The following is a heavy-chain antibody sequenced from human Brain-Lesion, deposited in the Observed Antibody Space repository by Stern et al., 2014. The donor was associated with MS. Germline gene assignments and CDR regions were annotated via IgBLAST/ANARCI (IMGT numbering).Heavy chain of an antibody. V-gene: IGHV3-9*01. Sequence: EVQLVESGGDLVQPGRSLRLSCAAFGFTFDDYAMHWVRQAPGKGLEWVAGISWNSGTIGYADSVKGRFTTSRDNAYSSLDLQMNSLRPEDTALYYCARDITGSSAYFAYWGQGTLGTVSS. J-gene: IGHJ4*02. CDR3: ARDITGSSAYFAY. CDR1: GFTFDDYA. D-gene: IGHD1-14*01. CDR2: ISWNSGTI.